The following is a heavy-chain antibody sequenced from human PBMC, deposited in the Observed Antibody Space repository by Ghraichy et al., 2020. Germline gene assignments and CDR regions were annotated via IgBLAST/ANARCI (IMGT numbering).Heavy chain of an antibody. CDR2: ISSSSSTI. J-gene: IGHJ4*02. CDR1: GFTFSSYS. D-gene: IGHD3-3*01. Sequence: GGSLRLSCAASGFTFSSYSMNWVRQAPGKGLEWVSYISSSSSTIYYADSVKGRFTISRDNAKNSLYLQMNSLRAEDTAVYYCARALNYDFWSGYYQYYFDYWGQGTLVTVSS. CDR3: ARALNYDFWSGYYQYYFDY. V-gene: IGHV3-48*01.